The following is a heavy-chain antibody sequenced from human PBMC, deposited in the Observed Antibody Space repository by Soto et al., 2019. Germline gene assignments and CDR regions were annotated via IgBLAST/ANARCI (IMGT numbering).Heavy chain of an antibody. Sequence: GASVKVSWKASGYTFTGYYMHWGRQAPGQRLEWMGWISAYNGNTNYAQKLQGRVTMTTDTSTSTAYMELRSLRSDDTAVYYCARDCSSTSCYLDAFDIWGQGTMVTVSS. CDR3: ARDCSSTSCYLDAFDI. D-gene: IGHD2-2*01. J-gene: IGHJ3*02. CDR2: ISAYNGNT. V-gene: IGHV1-18*04. CDR1: GYTFTGYY.